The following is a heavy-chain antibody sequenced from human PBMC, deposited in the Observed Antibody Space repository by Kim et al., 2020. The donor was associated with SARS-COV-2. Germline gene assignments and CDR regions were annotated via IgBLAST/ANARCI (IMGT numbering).Heavy chain of an antibody. J-gene: IGHJ4*02. V-gene: IGHV1-2*04. D-gene: IGHD5-12*01. Sequence: AQKFQGWVTMTRDTSISTAYMELSRLRSDDTAVYYCARAGYSGYDYDFDYWGQGTLVTVSS. CDR3: ARAGYSGYDYDFDY.